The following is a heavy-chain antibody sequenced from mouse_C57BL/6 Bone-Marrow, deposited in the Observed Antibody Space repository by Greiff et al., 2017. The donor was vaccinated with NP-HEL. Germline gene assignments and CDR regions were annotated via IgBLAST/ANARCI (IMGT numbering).Heavy chain of an antibody. J-gene: IGHJ3*01. CDR2: IFPGSGST. CDR3: AISAAQATSAWFAY. CDR1: GYTFTSHW. Sequence: QVQLQQSGPELVRPGASVKISCKAPGYTFTSHWMQWVRQRPGQGLEWIGEIFPGSGSTYYNEKLKGKATLTVDTSSSTAYMQLSSLTSEDSAVYFCAISAAQATSAWFAYWGQGTLVTVSA. V-gene: IGHV1-56*01. D-gene: IGHD3-2*02.